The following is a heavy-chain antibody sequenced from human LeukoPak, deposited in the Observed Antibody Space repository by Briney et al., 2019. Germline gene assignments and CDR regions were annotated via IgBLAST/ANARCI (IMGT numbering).Heavy chain of an antibody. Sequence: GGSLRLSCAASGLTFNAYTLTWVRQAPGKRPEWLAAVTGGHGVTYYADSVRGRFTISRDNSRNTLYLQMTGLTAEDTAVYYCARDQSTTALSEYWGQGTLVAVPS. D-gene: IGHD1-7*01. J-gene: IGHJ4*02. CDR2: VTGGHGVT. V-gene: IGHV3-23*01. CDR1: GLTFNAYT. CDR3: ARDQSTTALSEY.